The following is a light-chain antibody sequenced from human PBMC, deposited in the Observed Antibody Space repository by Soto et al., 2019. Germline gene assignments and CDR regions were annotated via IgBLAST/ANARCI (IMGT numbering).Light chain of an antibody. J-gene: IGLJ2*01. CDR3: SAYAANKTL. V-gene: IGLV2-8*01. CDR1: SGDVGDYTY. Sequence: QSALTQPPSASGSPGQSVTISCTGTSGDVGDYTYVSWYRQLPGNAPQLLIYEVTKRPSGVPDRFSGSKSGNTASLTVSGLQAEDEGDYFCSAYAANKTLFGGGTKLTVL. CDR2: EVT.